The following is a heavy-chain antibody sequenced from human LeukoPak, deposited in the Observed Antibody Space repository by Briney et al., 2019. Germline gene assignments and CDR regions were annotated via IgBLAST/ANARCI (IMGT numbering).Heavy chain of an antibody. CDR3: AKESSSWYDWYFDL. Sequence: ASVKVSCKASGYTFTSYGISWVRQAPGQGLEWMGWISAYNGNTNYAQKLQGRVTMTTDTSTSTAYMELRSLRSDDTAVYYCAKESSSWYDWYFDLWGRGTLVTVSS. CDR2: ISAYNGNT. J-gene: IGHJ2*01. CDR1: GYTFTSYG. D-gene: IGHD6-13*01. V-gene: IGHV1-18*01.